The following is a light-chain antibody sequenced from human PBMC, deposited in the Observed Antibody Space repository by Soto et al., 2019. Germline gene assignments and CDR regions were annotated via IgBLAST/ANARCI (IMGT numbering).Light chain of an antibody. CDR3: HHRVT. CDR1: QSVSSSY. Sequence: EIVLTQSPGTLSLSPGERATLSCRASQSVSSSYLAWYQQKPGQAPRLLIYGASSRATGIPDRFSGSGSGTDFTLTISRLEPEDFAVYYCHHRVTFGPGTKVDIK. V-gene: IGKV3-20*01. J-gene: IGKJ3*01. CDR2: GAS.